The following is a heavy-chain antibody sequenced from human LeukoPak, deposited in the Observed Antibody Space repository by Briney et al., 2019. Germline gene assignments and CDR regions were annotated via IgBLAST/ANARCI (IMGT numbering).Heavy chain of an antibody. J-gene: IGHJ5*02. D-gene: IGHD3-3*01. V-gene: IGHV5-51*01. CDR3: ARGRGAINDFWSGYTTNWFDP. Sequence: GESLKISCKGSGYSFTSYWIGWVRQMPGKGLEWMGIIYPGDSDTRYSPSFQGQVTISADKSTSTAYLQWSSLKASDTAMYYCARGRGAINDFWSGYTTNWFDPWGQGTLVTVSS. CDR2: IYPGDSDT. CDR1: GYSFTSYW.